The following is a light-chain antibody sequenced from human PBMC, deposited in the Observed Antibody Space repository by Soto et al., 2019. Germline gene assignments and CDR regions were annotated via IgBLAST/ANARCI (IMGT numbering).Light chain of an antibody. CDR1: QTINSA. J-gene: IGKJ1*01. V-gene: IGKV3-15*01. CDR2: GAS. CDR3: QQYHYWWT. Sequence: EIVLTQYPATLSVSPGDRATLSCRASQTINSALAWYQQKPGHAPRLLIYGASTRATAIADRFSASGSGTDFPLTIISLQSEDSAVYYCQQYHYWWTFGQGTKVEIK.